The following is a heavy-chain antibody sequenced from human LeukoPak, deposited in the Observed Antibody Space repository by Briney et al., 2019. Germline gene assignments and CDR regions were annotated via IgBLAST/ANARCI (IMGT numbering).Heavy chain of an antibody. V-gene: IGHV3-30-3*01. CDR2: ISYDGSNK. CDR1: GFTFSSYA. CDR3: ARDGGYFDWLFLFDY. D-gene: IGHD3-9*01. J-gene: IGHJ4*02. Sequence: GGSLRLSCAASGFTFSSYAMHWVRQAPGKGLEWVAIISYDGSNKYYADSVKGRFTISRDNSKNTLYLQMNSLRTEDTAVYYCARDGGYFDWLFLFDYWGQGNLVTDSS.